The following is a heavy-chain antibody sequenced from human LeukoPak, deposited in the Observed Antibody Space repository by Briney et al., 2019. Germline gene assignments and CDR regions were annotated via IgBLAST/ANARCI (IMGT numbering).Heavy chain of an antibody. CDR2: TYYRSKWYN. CDR3: ARSILRYFDWLLSARVGKYNWFDP. Sequence: SQTLSLTCAISGDSVSSNSAAWNWIRQSPSRGLEWLGRTYYRSKWYNDYAVSVKSRITINPDTSKNQFSLQLNSVTPEDTAVYYCARSILRYFDWLLSARVGKYNWFDPWGQGTLVTVSS. V-gene: IGHV6-1*01. J-gene: IGHJ5*02. D-gene: IGHD3-9*01. CDR1: GDSVSSNSAA.